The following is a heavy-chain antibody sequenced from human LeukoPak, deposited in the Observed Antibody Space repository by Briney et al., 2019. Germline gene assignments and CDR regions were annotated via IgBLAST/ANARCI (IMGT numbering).Heavy chain of an antibody. CDR3: AKPYSSGWEIFDY. V-gene: IGHV3-23*01. J-gene: IGHJ4*02. Sequence: GESLRLSCAASGFTFTSYAMSWVRQAPGKGLEWVSGISASGGSTYYADSVRGRFTISRDNSKNTLYLQMNSLRAEDTAVYYCAKPYSSGWEIFDYWGQGTLVTVSS. D-gene: IGHD6-25*01. CDR2: ISASGGST. CDR1: GFTFTSYA.